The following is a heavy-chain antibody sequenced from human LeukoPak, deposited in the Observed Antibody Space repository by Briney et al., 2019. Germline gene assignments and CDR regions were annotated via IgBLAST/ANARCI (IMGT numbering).Heavy chain of an antibody. Sequence: GGSLRLSCAASGFTFSDSAMTWVRQAPGKGLEWVGRIRNKANSYTTEYAASVKGRFTISRDDSRNSLYLRMNSLKCEDTAVYYCAREWDSGSYYLGYFDYWGQGTLVTVSS. CDR2: IRNKANSYTT. D-gene: IGHD1-26*01. CDR1: GFTFSDSA. J-gene: IGHJ4*02. V-gene: IGHV3-72*01. CDR3: AREWDSGSYYLGYFDY.